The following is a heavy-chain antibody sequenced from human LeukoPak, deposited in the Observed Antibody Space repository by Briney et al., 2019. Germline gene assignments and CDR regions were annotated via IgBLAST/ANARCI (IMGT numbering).Heavy chain of an antibody. CDR1: GGSISSSSYY. J-gene: IGHJ5*02. CDR3: ARGGSSWYRHWFDP. D-gene: IGHD6-13*01. CDR2: IYYSGST. Sequence: SETLSLTCTVSGGSISSSSYYWGWIRQPPGKGLEWIGSIYYSGSTYYNPSLKSRVTISVDTSKNQFSLKLSSVTAADTAVYYCARGGSSWYRHWFDPWGQGTLVTVSS. V-gene: IGHV4-39*07.